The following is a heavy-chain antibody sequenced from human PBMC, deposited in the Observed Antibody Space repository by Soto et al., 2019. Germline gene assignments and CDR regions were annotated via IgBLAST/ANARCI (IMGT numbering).Heavy chain of an antibody. V-gene: IGHV3-30*18. CDR2: ISYDGSNK. CDR3: AKSYDSSGSSPFDY. J-gene: IGHJ4*02. CDR1: GFTFSSYA. D-gene: IGHD3-22*01. Sequence: PGGSLRLSCAASGFTFSSYAMHWVRQAPGKGLEWVAVISYDGSNKYYADSVKGRFTISRDNSKNTLYLQMNSLRAEDTAVYYCAKSYDSSGSSPFDYWGQGTLVTVSS.